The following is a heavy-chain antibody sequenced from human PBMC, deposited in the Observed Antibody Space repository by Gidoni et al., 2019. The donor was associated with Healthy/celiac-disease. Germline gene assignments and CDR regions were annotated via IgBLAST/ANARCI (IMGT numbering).Heavy chain of an antibody. CDR1: GFTFSSYA. J-gene: IGHJ6*04. CDR2: ISSNGGTT. D-gene: IGHD3-10*01. Sequence: EVQLLVSGGGLVQPVGSLRLSCSASGFTFSSYAMHWVRQAPGKGLEYVSAISSNGGTTYYADSVKGRFTISRDNSKNTLYLQMSSLRAEDTAVYYCVSGGPDYYYGMDVWGKGTTVTVSS. V-gene: IGHV3-64D*06. CDR3: VSGGPDYYYGMDV.